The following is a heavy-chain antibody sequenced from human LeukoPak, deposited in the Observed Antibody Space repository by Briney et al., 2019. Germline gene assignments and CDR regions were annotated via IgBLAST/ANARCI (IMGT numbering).Heavy chain of an antibody. CDR3: ARGTPYGDYDYYYMDV. CDR2: IWYDGSNK. D-gene: IGHD4-17*01. J-gene: IGHJ6*03. V-gene: IGHV3-33*01. Sequence: PGRSLRLSCAASGFTFSSYGMHWVRQAPGKGLEWVAVIWYDGSNKYYADSVKSRFTISRDNSKNTLYLQMNSLRAEDTAVYYCARGTPYGDYDYYYMDVWGKGTTVTVSS. CDR1: GFTFSSYG.